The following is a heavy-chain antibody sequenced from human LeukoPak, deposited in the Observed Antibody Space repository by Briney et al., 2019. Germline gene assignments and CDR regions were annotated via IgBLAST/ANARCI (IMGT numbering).Heavy chain of an antibody. D-gene: IGHD3-10*01. J-gene: IGHJ4*02. CDR3: ASMGYGSGSYVDY. V-gene: IGHV3-7*03. CDR1: GFTFSSYW. CDR2: IKQDGSEK. Sequence: PGGSLRLSCAASGFTFSSYWMSWVRQAPGKGLEWVANIKQDGSEKYYVDSVKGRFTISRDNAKNSLYLQMNSLRAEDTALYYCASMGYGSGSYVDYWGQGTLVTVSS.